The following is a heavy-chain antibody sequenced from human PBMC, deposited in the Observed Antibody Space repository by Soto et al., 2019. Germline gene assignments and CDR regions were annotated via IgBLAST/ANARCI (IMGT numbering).Heavy chain of an antibody. Sequence: SETLSLTCTVSGGSVTSGSYYWSWIRQPPGKGLEWIGYVYFSGSTIYNPSLKSRVTVSVDTSKNQFSLKLSSVTAEDTAVYFCARTRPCNWYF. J-gene: IGHJ2*01. CDR1: GGSVTSGSYY. CDR3: ARTRPCNWYF. V-gene: IGHV4-61*01. CDR2: VYFSGST.